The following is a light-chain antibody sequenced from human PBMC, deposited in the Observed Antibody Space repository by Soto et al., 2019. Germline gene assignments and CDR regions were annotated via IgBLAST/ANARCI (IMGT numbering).Light chain of an antibody. CDR3: QTWGTGIQVI. CDR2: LNSDGSH. J-gene: IGLJ2*01. Sequence: QSVLTQSPSASASLGASVKLTCTLNNGHSTYAIAWHQQQPEKGPRYLMKLNSDGSHSKGDGIPDRFSGSSSGAERYLTISSLQSQDEADYYCQTWGTGIQVIFGGGAKLTVL. CDR1: NGHSTYA. V-gene: IGLV4-69*01.